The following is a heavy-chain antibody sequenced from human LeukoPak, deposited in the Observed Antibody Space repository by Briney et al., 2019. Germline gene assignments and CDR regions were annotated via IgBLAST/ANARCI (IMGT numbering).Heavy chain of an antibody. CDR1: GFIFTNYG. D-gene: IGHD4-17*01. V-gene: IGHV3-49*04. Sequence: HPGGSLRLSCAASGFIFTNYGMHWVRQAPGKGLEWVGFIRSKAYGGTTEYAASVKGRFTISRDDSKSIAYLQMNSLKTEDTAVYYCTRASDYGEFFDYWGQGTLVTVSS. J-gene: IGHJ4*02. CDR2: IRSKAYGGTT. CDR3: TRASDYGEFFDY.